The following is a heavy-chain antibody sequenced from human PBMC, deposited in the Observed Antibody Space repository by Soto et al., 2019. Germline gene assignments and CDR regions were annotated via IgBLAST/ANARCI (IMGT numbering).Heavy chain of an antibody. D-gene: IGHD3-3*01. J-gene: IGHJ3*02. CDR3: ARGITIFGVVLDAFDI. V-gene: IGHV1-18*01. CDR2: ISAYNGNT. CDR1: GYAFTSFG. Sequence: ASVKVAWKASGYAFTSFGISWVRQAPGQGLEWMGWISAYNGNTNYAQKLQGRVTMTTDTSTSTAYMELRSLRSDDTAVYYCARGITIFGVVLDAFDIWGQGTMVTVSS.